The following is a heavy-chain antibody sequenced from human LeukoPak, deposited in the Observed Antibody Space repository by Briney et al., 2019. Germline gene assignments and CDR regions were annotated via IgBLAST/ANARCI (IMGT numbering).Heavy chain of an antibody. V-gene: IGHV5-51*01. CDR2: IYPGDSDT. D-gene: IGHD6-19*01. J-gene: IGHJ4*02. CDR3: ARLQSQWAFDY. CDR1: EYSFTDYC. Sequence: GESLKISGKGSEYSFTDYCIGWVRQMPGKGLECMGIIYPGDSDTRYSPSFQGQVTISADKSISTAYLQWSSLRASDTALYYCARLQSQWAFDYWGQGTLLTVSS.